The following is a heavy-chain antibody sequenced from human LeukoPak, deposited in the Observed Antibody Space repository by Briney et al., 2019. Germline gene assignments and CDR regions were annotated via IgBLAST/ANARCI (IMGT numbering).Heavy chain of an antibody. J-gene: IGHJ4*02. CDR3: ARQPSYYDFWSGYYTYFGSDY. Sequence: GASVKVSCKASGYTFTSHDINWVRQATGQGLEWMGWMNPNSGNTGYAQKFQGRVTMTRNTSISTAYMELSSLRSEDTAVYYCARQPSYYDFWSGYYTYFGSDYWGQGTLVTVSS. V-gene: IGHV1-8*01. D-gene: IGHD3-3*01. CDR2: MNPNSGNT. CDR1: GYTFTSHD.